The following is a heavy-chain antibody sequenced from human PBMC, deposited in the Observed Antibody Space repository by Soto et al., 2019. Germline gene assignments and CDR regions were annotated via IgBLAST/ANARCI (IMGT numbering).Heavy chain of an antibody. Sequence: QVQLVESGGGVVQPGRSLRVSCAASGFTFSNYGMHWVRQAPGKGLEWVAAMSYDGSDKYYADSVKGRFTISRDNSKNTLYLQMNRLRAEDTAVYYCAKDPVGALSQDYYYYYGMDVWGQGTTVTVSS. CDR2: MSYDGSDK. CDR1: GFTFSNYG. D-gene: IGHD3-10*01. CDR3: AKDPVGALSQDYYYYYGMDV. V-gene: IGHV3-30*18. J-gene: IGHJ6*02.